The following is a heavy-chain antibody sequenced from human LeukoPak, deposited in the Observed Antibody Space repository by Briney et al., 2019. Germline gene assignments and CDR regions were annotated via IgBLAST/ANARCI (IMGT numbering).Heavy chain of an antibody. Sequence: ASVKVSCKASGYTFTVYYMHWVRQAPGQGLEWMGWINPNSGGTNYAQKFQGRVTMTRDTSISTAYMELSRLRSDDTAVYYCAAVAGLGNAFDIWGQGTMVTVSS. V-gene: IGHV1-2*02. CDR1: GYTFTVYY. CDR3: AAVAGLGNAFDI. D-gene: IGHD6-19*01. J-gene: IGHJ3*02. CDR2: INPNSGGT.